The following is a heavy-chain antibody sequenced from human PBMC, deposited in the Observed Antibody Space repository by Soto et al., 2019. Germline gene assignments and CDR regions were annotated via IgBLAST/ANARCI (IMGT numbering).Heavy chain of an antibody. CDR2: INGDGSVI. CDR3: VRDIR. Sequence: EVQLVESGGGLVQPGGSLRLSCAASGFTFRSSWMYWVRQTPGKGPVWVSCINGDGSVIYYADSVKGRFTISRDNAMDTLYLQMNSLTTEDSAVYYCVRDIRWGHGTRVSVSS. CDR1: GFTFRSSW. J-gene: IGHJ2*01. V-gene: IGHV3-74*01.